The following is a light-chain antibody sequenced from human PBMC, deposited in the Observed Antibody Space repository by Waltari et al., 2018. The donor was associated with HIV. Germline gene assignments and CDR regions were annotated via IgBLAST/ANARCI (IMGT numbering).Light chain of an antibody. V-gene: IGKV1-33*01. Sequence: LQMTQSPSSLSASVGARVTITCQASQGIGSFLNWFLQKPGKAPKLLISDASNLRSGVPSRFSGTGSGTHFTLTISGLQPEDVATYYCQQYDNPNYSFGQGTKLEI. CDR3: QQYDNPNYS. CDR2: DAS. J-gene: IGKJ2*03. CDR1: QGIGSF.